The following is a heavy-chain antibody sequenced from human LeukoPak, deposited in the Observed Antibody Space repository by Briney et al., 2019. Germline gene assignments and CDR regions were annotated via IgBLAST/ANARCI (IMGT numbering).Heavy chain of an antibody. V-gene: IGHV4-34*01. D-gene: IGHD6-19*01. J-gene: IGHJ4*02. Sequence: SETLSLTCAVYGGSFSGYYWSWIRQPPGKGLEWIGEINHSGSTNYNPSLKSRVTISVDTSKKQFSLKLSSVTAADTAVYYCARATRRGSGTNWGQGTLVTVSS. CDR1: GGSFSGYY. CDR3: ARATRRGSGTN. CDR2: INHSGST.